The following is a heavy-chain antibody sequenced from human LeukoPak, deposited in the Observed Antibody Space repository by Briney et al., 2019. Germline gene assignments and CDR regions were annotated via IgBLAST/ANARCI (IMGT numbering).Heavy chain of an antibody. CDR1: GFTFSSYE. J-gene: IGHJ4*02. V-gene: IGHV3-48*03. D-gene: IGHD2-2*01. CDR3: ARVKGSSTFDY. Sequence: GGSLRLSCAASGFTFSSYEMNWVRQAPGKGLEWVSYISGDGDTIYHADSEKGRFTISRDNAKNSLYLQMNSLRAEDTAVYYCARVKGSSTFDYWGQGTLVTVSS. CDR2: ISGDGDTI.